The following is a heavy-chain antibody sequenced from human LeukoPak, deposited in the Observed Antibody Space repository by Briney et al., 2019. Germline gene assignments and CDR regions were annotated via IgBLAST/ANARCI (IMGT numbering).Heavy chain of an antibody. J-gene: IGHJ4*02. D-gene: IGHD1-26*01. CDR2: IRYDGSNK. CDR1: GFTFSSYG. Sequence: GGSLRLSCAASGFTFSSYGMHWVRQAPGKGLEWVAFIRYDGSNKYYADSVKGRFTISRDNSKNTLYLQMNSLRAEDTAVYYCAVVGAFTRFFDYWGQGTLVTVSS. V-gene: IGHV3-30*02. CDR3: AVVGAFTRFFDY.